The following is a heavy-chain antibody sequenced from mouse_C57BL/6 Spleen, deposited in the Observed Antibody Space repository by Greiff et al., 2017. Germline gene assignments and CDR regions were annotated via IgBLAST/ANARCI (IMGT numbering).Heavy chain of an antibody. J-gene: IGHJ3*01. D-gene: IGHD3-2*02. CDR1: GFTFSNYW. CDR3: TGDSSGYGWFAY. Sequence: EVQLVESGGGLVQPGGSMKLSCVASGFTFSNYWMNWVRQSPEKGLEWVAQIRLKSDNYATHYAESVKGRFTISRDDSKSSVYLQMNNLRAEDTGIYYCTGDSSGYGWFAYWGQGTLVTVSA. V-gene: IGHV6-3*01. CDR2: IRLKSDNYAT.